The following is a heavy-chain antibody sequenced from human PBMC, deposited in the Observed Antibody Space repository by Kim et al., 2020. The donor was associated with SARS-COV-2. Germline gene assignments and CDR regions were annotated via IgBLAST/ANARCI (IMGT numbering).Heavy chain of an antibody. J-gene: IGHJ4*02. D-gene: IGHD6-19*01. Sequence: NPSLKSRVTISVDTSKTQFSLKLSSVTAADTAVYYCARGQSISSGSDFDYWGQGTLVTVSS. V-gene: IGHV4-34*01. CDR3: ARGQSISSGSDFDY.